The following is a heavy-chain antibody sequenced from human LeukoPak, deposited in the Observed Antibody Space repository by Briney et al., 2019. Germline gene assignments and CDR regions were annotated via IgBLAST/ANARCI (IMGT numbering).Heavy chain of an antibody. V-gene: IGHV4-59*01. J-gene: IGHJ6*02. CDR1: GGSMTNLY. CDR3: AKGGSTNFFYGDV. D-gene: IGHD2/OR15-2a*01. Sequence: PSETQSLTCSVSGGSMTNLYWTWIRQPPGKGLEWIGDIYDSGSTRYNTSLESRVTISVDTSKNQCSLKLSSVTAADTAVYYCAKGGSTNFFYGDVWGQGTTVTVSS. CDR2: IYDSGST.